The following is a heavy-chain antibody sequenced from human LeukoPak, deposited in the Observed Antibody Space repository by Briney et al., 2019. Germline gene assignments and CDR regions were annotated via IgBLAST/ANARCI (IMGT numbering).Heavy chain of an antibody. Sequence: GGPRRLSWAASGFTFSDYYMSWFRQPPGKGLDCVSYIRGSGSDIYYADSVKGRFTISRDNAKNSLYLQMNSLRADDTAVYYCARDIVAAGLFLDYWGQGTPVTVSS. J-gene: IGHJ4*02. CDR1: GFTFSDYY. V-gene: IGHV3-11*01. D-gene: IGHD1-26*01. CDR2: IRGSGSDI. CDR3: ARDIVAAGLFLDY.